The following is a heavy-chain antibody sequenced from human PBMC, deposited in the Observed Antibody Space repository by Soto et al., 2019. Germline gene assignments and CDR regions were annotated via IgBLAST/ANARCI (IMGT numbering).Heavy chain of an antibody. D-gene: IGHD2-15*01. Sequence: EVQLLESGGGLLQPGGSLRLSCAASAFTFSSYAMTWVRQAPGKGLEWVSSISGSGGTTYYADSVKGRFTISRDNSKNTLYLQMNSLRAEDTAIYYCAKDPAQYCGGGRCPRGCDHWGQGTLVTVSS. V-gene: IGHV3-23*01. CDR2: ISGSGGTT. CDR1: AFTFSSYA. J-gene: IGHJ4*02. CDR3: AKDPAQYCGGGRCPRGCDH.